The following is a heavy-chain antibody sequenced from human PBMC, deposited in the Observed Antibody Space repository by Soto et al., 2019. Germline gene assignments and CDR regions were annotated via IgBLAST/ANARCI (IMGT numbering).Heavy chain of an antibody. CDR1: GYTFTSYG. CDR2: ISGYNGNK. CDR3: ASDPEIFDY. J-gene: IGHJ4*02. V-gene: IGHV1-18*01. Sequence: QVQLVQSGAEVKKPGASVKVSCKASGYTFTSYGISWVRQAPGQGLEWMGWISGYNGNKKYAQKLQGRVTMTTDTSTSTAYIALRTLRSDDTAVYYCASDPEIFDYWRQGTLVTVSS.